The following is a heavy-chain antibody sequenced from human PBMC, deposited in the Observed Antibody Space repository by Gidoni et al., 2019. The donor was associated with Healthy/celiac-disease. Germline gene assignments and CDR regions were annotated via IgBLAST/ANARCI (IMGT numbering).Heavy chain of an antibody. J-gene: IGHJ3*02. CDR1: GFTFSRFA. V-gene: IGHV3-23*01. CDR3: AKCDGSIFGVVITGAAFDI. CDR2: ISGSGGST. D-gene: IGHD3-3*01. Sequence: EVQLLESGGGLVQPGGSLSLSCAASGFTFSRFAMSWVRQAPGKGLGWVSAISGSGGSTYYADSVKGRFTISRDNSKNTLYLQMNSLRAEDTAVYYCAKCDGSIFGVVITGAAFDIWGQGTMVTVSS.